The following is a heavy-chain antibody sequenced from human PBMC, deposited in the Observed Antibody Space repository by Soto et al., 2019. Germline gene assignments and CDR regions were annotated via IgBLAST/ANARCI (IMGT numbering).Heavy chain of an antibody. Sequence: QDQLVQSGAEVKKPGSSVKVSCKAFGGPFSSHTFSWVRQAPGQGLEWMGRIIPALGTTTYAQKFQGRVTMTSDESAPTAFMEMNSLRTADTAGYYCARPNFGDYWYFDLWGRATVVSVSS. CDR1: GGPFSSHT. J-gene: IGHJ2*01. CDR2: IIPALGTT. V-gene: IGHV1-69*08. D-gene: IGHD4-17*01. CDR3: ARPNFGDYWYFDL.